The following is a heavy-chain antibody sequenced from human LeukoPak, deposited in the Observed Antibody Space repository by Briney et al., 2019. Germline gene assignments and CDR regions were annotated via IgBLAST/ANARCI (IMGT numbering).Heavy chain of an antibody. CDR3: ARGSGSNGRNGFDP. V-gene: IGHV1-24*01. CDR2: FDPEDGET. J-gene: IGHJ5*02. Sequence: ASVKVSCKVSGYTLTELSMHWVRQAPGKGLEWMGGFDPEDGETIYAQKFQGRVTMTEDTSTDTAYMELSSLTSDDTAVYYCARGSGSNGRNGFDPWGKGTLVTVSS. D-gene: IGHD1-26*01. CDR1: GYTLTELS.